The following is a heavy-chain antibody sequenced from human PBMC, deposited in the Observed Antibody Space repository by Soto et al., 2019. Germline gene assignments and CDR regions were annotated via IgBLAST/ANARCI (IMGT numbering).Heavy chain of an antibody. CDR3: ASSTYYYGSGSYSPVDY. D-gene: IGHD3-10*01. Sequence: SETLSLTCTVSGGSISSYYWSWIRQPPGKGLEWIGYIYYSGSTNYNPSLKSRVTISVDTSKNQFSLKLSSVTAADTAVYYCASSTYYYGSGSYSPVDYWGQGTLVTVSS. J-gene: IGHJ4*02. V-gene: IGHV4-59*01. CDR1: GGSISSYY. CDR2: IYYSGST.